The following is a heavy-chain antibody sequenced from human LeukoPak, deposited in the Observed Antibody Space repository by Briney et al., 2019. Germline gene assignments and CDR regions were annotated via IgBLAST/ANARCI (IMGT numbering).Heavy chain of an antibody. CDR2: ISGSGGST. Sequence: GGSLRLSCATSGFTFSTYAISWVRPARGKWLGLVSAISGSGGSTYCAYCVKGRFTISRDNSKNTLYLQMNSLRAEDTAVYYCAKGFSRLCYYGMDVWGQGTTVTVSS. CDR1: GFTFSTYA. J-gene: IGHJ6*02. CDR3: AKGFSRLCYYGMDV. V-gene: IGHV3-23*01.